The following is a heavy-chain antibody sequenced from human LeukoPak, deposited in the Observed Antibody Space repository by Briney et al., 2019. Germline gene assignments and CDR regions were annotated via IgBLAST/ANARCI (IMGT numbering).Heavy chain of an antibody. D-gene: IGHD3-10*02. CDR3: ARGVITMSFSADAFDI. J-gene: IGHJ3*02. CDR1: GGSISSGGYY. V-gene: IGHV4-31*03. CDR2: IYYSGST. Sequence: PSQTLSLTCTVSGGSISSGGYYWSWIRQHPGKGLEWIGYIYYSGSTYYNPSLKSRVTISVGTSKNQFSLKLSSVTAADTAVYYCARGVITMSFSADAFDIWGQGTMVTVSS.